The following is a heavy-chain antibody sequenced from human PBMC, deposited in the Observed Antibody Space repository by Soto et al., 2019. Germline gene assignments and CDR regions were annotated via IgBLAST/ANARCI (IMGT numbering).Heavy chain of an antibody. CDR3: AHRGYGDYPRDNWFDP. CDR2: IYWNDDK. D-gene: IGHD4-17*01. J-gene: IGHJ5*02. V-gene: IGHV2-5*01. CDR1: GFSLTTPGAV. Sequence: TLTLTCTFSGFSLTTPGAVVGWIRQPPGKALEWLALIYWNDDKRYSPSLKSRLTITKDTSKNQVVLIMANMDPVDTATYFCAHRGYGDYPRDNWFDPWGQGVPVTVS.